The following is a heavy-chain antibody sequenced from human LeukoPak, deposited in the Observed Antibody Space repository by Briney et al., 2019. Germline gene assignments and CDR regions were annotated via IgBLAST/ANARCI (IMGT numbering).Heavy chain of an antibody. D-gene: IGHD3-22*01. CDR2: ISYDGSNK. Sequence: QPGGSLRLSCAASGFTFSSYAMHWVRQAPGKGLEWVAVISYDGSNKYYADSVKGRFTISRDNSKKTLYLQMNSLRPEDRAVYYCARDGRGYQIDFWGQGTLVTVSS. V-gene: IGHV3-30*04. J-gene: IGHJ4*02. CDR3: ARDGRGYQIDF. CDR1: GFTFSSYA.